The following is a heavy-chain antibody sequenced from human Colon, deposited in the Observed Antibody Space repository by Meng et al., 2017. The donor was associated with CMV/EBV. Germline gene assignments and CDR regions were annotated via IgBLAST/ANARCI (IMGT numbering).Heavy chain of an antibody. D-gene: IGHD2-15*01. J-gene: IGHJ5*02. V-gene: IGHV2-5*02. CDR3: AHTSGRDCATPDCNIRYFDP. Sequence: QITLRESGPTLVKPTPTLTPTRTFSGSSLTTSPVGVGLIRRPPGKSLEWLALIFWDDMKLYNSYLASRITVTKDTSKNQVVLTMTNMDHVDTATYSGAHTSGRDCATPDCNIRYFDPWGQGTLVTVSS. CDR2: IFWDDMK. CDR1: GSSLTTSPVG.